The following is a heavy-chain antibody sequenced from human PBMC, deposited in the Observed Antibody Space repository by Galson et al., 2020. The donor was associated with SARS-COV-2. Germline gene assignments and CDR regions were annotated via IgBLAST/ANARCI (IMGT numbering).Heavy chain of an antibody. Sequence: SGPTLEQPTQTLTLTCTFSGFSLSTSGMCVSWIRQPPGKALEWLALIDWDDDKSSSTSLTTSLTISKDTSKNQVVLTMTNMDPVDTSTYYSARMTVQLVRLGDYYYYGMTFSGPGTTLTLSS. J-gene: IGHJ6*02. CDR2: IDWDDDK. V-gene: IGHV2-70*01. CDR1: GFSLSTSGMC. D-gene: IGHD1-1*01. CDR3: ARMTVQLVRLGDYYYYGMTF.